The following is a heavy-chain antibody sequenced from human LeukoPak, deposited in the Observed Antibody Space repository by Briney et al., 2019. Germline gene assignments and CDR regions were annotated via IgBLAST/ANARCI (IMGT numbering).Heavy chain of an antibody. J-gene: IGHJ3*02. Sequence: ASVKVSCKASGYTFTSYAMHWVRQAPGQRLEWMGWINAGNGNTKYSQKFQGRVTITRDTSASTAYMELSSLRSDDTAVYYCARDIMSSEETSYVLLWFGVWGNAFDIWGQGTMVTVSS. CDR1: GYTFTSYA. CDR2: INAGNGNT. CDR3: ARDIMSSEETSYVLLWFGVWGNAFDI. V-gene: IGHV1-3*01. D-gene: IGHD3-10*01.